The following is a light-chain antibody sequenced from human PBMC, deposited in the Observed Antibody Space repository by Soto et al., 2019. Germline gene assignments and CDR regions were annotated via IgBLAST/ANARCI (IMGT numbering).Light chain of an antibody. Sequence: QSVLTQPASVSGSPGQSITISCAGTSSDVGGYNYVSWYQHHPGKAPKLMIYDVSNRPSGVSNRFSGSKSGNTASLTISGLQAEDEADYYCNSYTSSSPFVFGTGTK. CDR2: DVS. CDR3: NSYTSSSPFV. V-gene: IGLV2-14*03. J-gene: IGLJ1*01. CDR1: SSDVGGYNY.